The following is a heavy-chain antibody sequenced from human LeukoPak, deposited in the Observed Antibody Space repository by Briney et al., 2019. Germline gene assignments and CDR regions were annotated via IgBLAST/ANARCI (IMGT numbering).Heavy chain of an antibody. CDR1: GYTFISYC. CDR2: ISAYNGNT. J-gene: IGHJ3*02. Sequence: ASVKVSCKASGYTFISYCISWVRQAPGQGLEWMGWISAYNGNTNYAQKLQGRVTMTTDTSTSSAYMELRSLRSDDTAVYYCARKGLGPPRWDIVVVVAAQGAFDIWGQGTMVTVSS. D-gene: IGHD2-15*01. V-gene: IGHV1-18*01. CDR3: ARKGLGPPRWDIVVVVAAQGAFDI.